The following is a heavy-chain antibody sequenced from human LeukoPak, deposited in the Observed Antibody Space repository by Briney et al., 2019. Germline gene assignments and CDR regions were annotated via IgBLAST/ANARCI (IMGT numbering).Heavy chain of an antibody. Sequence: GGSLRLSCAASGFTFSSYAMSWVRQAPGKGLEWVSAISGSGGSTYYADSVKGRFTISRDNSKNTLYLQMNSLRAEDTAVYYCARDLKTAYYYDSSGYSHFDYWGQGTLVTVSS. V-gene: IGHV3-23*01. J-gene: IGHJ4*02. D-gene: IGHD3-22*01. CDR1: GFTFSSYA. CDR3: ARDLKTAYYYDSSGYSHFDY. CDR2: ISGSGGST.